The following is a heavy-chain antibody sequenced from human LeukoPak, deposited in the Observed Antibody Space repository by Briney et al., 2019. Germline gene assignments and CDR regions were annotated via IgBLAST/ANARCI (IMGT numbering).Heavy chain of an antibody. D-gene: IGHD6-6*01. J-gene: IGHJ4*02. CDR3: ARVEQLVFDY. CDR2: IYYSGST. Sequence: SETLSLTRTVSGGSISSSSYYWGWIRQPPGKGLEWIGSIYYSGSTYYNPSLKSRVTISVDTSKNQFSLKLSSVTAADTAVYYCARVEQLVFDYWGQGTLVTVSS. CDR1: GGSISSSSYY. V-gene: IGHV4-39*07.